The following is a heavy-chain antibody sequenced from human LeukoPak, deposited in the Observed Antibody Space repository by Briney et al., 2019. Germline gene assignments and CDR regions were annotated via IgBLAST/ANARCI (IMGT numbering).Heavy chain of an antibody. J-gene: IGHJ6*02. CDR2: ISSSGSTI. CDR1: GGSISST. Sequence: PSGTLSLTCAVSGGSISSTNWWSWVRQSPGKGLEWVSYISSSGSTIYYADSVKGRFTISRDNAKNSLYLQMNSLRAEDTAVYYCARSLGMSPSAYSSPTPYGMDVWGQGTTVTVSS. D-gene: IGHD6-13*01. V-gene: IGHV3-11*01. CDR3: ARSLGMSPSAYSSPTPYGMDV.